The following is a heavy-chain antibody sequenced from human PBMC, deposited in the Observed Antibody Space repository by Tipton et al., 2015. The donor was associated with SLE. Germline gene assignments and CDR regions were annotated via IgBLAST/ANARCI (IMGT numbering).Heavy chain of an antibody. Sequence: TLSLTCTVSGGSISSYYWSWIRQPPGKGLEWIGYIYTSGSTNYNPSLKSRVTISVDTSKNQFSLKLTSVTAADTAVYYCERFSYDFWSGYYWFDYWGQGTLVTVSS. CDR2: IYTSGST. J-gene: IGHJ4*02. CDR1: GGSISSYY. CDR3: ERFSYDFWSGYYWFDY. D-gene: IGHD3-3*01. V-gene: IGHV4-4*09.